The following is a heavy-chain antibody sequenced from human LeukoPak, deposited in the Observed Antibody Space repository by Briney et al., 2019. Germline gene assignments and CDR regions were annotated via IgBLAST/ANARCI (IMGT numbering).Heavy chain of an antibody. D-gene: IGHD4-17*01. CDR3: AREVAPGAFDY. CDR1: GYTFTSYS. Sequence: SASVKVSCKSSGYTFTSYSLKGVRQAPGQGLEWMGWINTNTGNPTYAQGFTGRFVFSLDTSVNTAYLQIRSLRSEDTAVYYCAREVAPGAFDYWGQGTLVTVSS. CDR2: INTNTGNP. J-gene: IGHJ4*02. V-gene: IGHV7-4-1*02.